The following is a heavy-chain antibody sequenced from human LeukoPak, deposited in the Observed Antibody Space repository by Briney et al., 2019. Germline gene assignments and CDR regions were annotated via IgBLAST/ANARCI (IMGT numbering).Heavy chain of an antibody. D-gene: IGHD3-3*01. Sequence: SETLSLTCTVSGGSISSGSYYWSWIRQPAGKGLEWIGRIYTSGSTNYNPSLKSRVTMSVDTSKNQFSLKLSSVTAADTAVYYCAREAITIFGVVMARGLDWGQGTLVTVSS. J-gene: IGHJ4*02. V-gene: IGHV4-61*02. CDR1: GGSISSGSYY. CDR2: IYTSGST. CDR3: AREAITIFGVVMARGLD.